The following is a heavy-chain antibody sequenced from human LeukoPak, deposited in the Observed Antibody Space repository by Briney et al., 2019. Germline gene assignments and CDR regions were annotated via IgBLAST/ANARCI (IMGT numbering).Heavy chain of an antibody. CDR2: IYYSGST. CDR1: GGSISSSSYY. CDR3: ARHLGSGYYDAFDI. D-gene: IGHD3-22*01. Sequence: PSETLSLTCTVSGGSISSSSYYWGWIRQPPGKGLEWIGSIYYSGSTYYNPSLKSRVTISVDTSKNQFSLRLSSVTAADTAVYYCARHLGSGYYDAFDIWGQGTMVTVSS. J-gene: IGHJ3*02. V-gene: IGHV4-39*01.